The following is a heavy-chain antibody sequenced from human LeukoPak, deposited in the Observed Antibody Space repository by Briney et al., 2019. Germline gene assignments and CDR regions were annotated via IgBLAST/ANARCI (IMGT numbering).Heavy chain of an antibody. CDR3: AKGLTVGFGGIRLGMDV. J-gene: IGHJ6*03. CDR1: GYTFTGYY. Sequence: ASVKVSCKASGYTFTGYYMHWVRQAPGQGLECLGWINPNSGATNYAQKFQGRVTMTRDTSINTAYMELSSLKSDDTGIYFCAKGLTVGFGGIRLGMDVWGNGTTVTISS. CDR2: INPNSGAT. V-gene: IGHV1-2*02. D-gene: IGHD3-10*01.